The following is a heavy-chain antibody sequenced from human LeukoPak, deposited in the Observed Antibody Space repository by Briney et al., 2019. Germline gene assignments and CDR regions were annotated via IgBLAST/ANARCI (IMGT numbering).Heavy chain of an antibody. CDR1: GGSISSYY. J-gene: IGHJ6*03. D-gene: IGHD3-3*01. Sequence: PSETLSLTCTVSGGSISSYYWSWIRQPPGKGLEWIGYIYTSGSTNYNPSLKSRVTISVDTSKNQFSLKLSSVTAADTAVYYCASGHSYDFWSGYEYYYYMGVWGKGTTVTVSS. CDR2: IYTSGST. CDR3: ASGHSYDFWSGYEYYYYMGV. V-gene: IGHV4-4*09.